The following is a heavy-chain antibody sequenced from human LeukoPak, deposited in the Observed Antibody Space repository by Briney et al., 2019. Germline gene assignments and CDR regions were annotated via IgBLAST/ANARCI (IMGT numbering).Heavy chain of an antibody. CDR1: GGSFSGYY. Sequence: SETLSLTCAVYGGSFSGYYWSWIRQPPGKGLEWIGEINHSGSTNYNPSLKSRVTISVDTSKNQFSLKLSSVTAADTAVYYCARVLDSSGTDSDYWGQGTLVTVSS. J-gene: IGHJ4*02. V-gene: IGHV4-34*01. CDR3: ARVLDSSGTDSDY. CDR2: INHSGST. D-gene: IGHD3-22*01.